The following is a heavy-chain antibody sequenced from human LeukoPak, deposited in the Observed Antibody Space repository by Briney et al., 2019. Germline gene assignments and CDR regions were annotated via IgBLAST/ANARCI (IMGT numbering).Heavy chain of an antibody. CDR3: ARKGISAMAGAFDI. V-gene: IGHV4-4*07. D-gene: IGHD2-15*01. J-gene: IGHJ3*02. Sequence: SETLSLTCTVSGGSISNYYWSWIRQPAGKGLEWIGRIYPSGNTNYNPSLKSRVTMSTDTSKNHFSLKLTSVTATDTAVYYCARKGISAMAGAFDIWGQGTVVTVSS. CDR1: GGSISNYY. CDR2: IYPSGNT.